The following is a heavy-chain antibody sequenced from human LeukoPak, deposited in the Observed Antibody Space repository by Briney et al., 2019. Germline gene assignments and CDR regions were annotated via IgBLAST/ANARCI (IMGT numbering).Heavy chain of an antibody. V-gene: IGHV3-23*01. CDR2: ISGSGGGT. CDR1: GFTFSSYA. CDR3: ARDGGAVAFYFDY. D-gene: IGHD6-19*01. Sequence: GGSLRLSCAASGFTFSSYAMTWVRQAPGKGLEWVSSISGSGGGTYYADSVKGRFTISRDNSKNTLYLQMNSLRSEDTAVYYCARDGGAVAFYFDYWGQGTLVTVSS. J-gene: IGHJ4*02.